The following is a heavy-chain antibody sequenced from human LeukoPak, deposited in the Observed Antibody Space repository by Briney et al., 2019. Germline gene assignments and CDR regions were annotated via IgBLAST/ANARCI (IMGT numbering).Heavy chain of an antibody. CDR2: IKQDGSEK. CDR1: GFAFSSYW. V-gene: IGHV3-7*01. D-gene: IGHD2-2*01. CDR3: ARDQGRDIVVVPAAIFDY. Sequence: PGGSLRLSCAAPGFAFSSYWMSWVRQAPGKGLEWVANIKQDGSEKYYVDSVKGRFTISRDNAKNSLYLQMNSLRAEDTAVYYCARDQGRDIVVVPAAIFDYWGQGTLVTVSS. J-gene: IGHJ4*02.